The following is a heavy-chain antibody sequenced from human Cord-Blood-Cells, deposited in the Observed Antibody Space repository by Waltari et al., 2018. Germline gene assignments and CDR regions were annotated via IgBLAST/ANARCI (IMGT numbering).Heavy chain of an antibody. CDR1: GYSFTGAY. Sequence: HVHLFQSGSEVKSPWASVNVSCKSSGYSFTGAYMPWVLPAPGQGLEWMGWINTHSGGTNYAQKFQGWVHMTRETPISTDYMELRRLRSDDTAVYYCARDLGGKPWGSDAFDIWGQGTMVTVSS. CDR3: ARDLGGKPWGSDAFDI. CDR2: INTHSGGT. D-gene: IGHD3-16*01. J-gene: IGHJ3*02. V-gene: IGHV1-2*04.